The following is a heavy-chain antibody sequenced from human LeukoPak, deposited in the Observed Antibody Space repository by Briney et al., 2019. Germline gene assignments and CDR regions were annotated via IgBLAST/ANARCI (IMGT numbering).Heavy chain of an antibody. D-gene: IGHD6-13*01. V-gene: IGHV4-61*02. CDR1: GGSISSGSHY. J-gene: IGHJ4*02. CDR2: IYTSGST. CDR3: ARGRRAAAGSVDY. Sequence: PSETLSRTCTVSGGSISSGSHYWSWIRQPAGKGLEWIGRIYTSGSTNYNPSLKSRVTISVDTSKNQFSLKLSSVTAADTAVYYCARGRRAAAGSVDYWGQGTLVTVSS.